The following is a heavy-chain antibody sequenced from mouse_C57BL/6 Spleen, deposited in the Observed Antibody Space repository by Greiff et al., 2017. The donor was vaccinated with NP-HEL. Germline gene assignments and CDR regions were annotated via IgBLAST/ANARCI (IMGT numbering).Heavy chain of an antibody. V-gene: IGHV1-69*01. CDR3: ARKAGYAMDY. Sequence: QVQLQQPGAELVMPGASVKLSCKASGYTFTSYWMHWVKQRPGQGLEWIGEIDPSDSYPNYNQKFKGKSTLTVDKSSSTAYMPLSSLPSEYSAVDYWARKAGYAMDYWGQGASVNVSS. D-gene: IGHD4-1*01. CDR1: GYTFTSYW. CDR2: IDPSDSYP. J-gene: IGHJ4*01.